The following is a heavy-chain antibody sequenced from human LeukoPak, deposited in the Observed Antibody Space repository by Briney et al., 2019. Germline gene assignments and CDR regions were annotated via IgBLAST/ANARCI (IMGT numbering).Heavy chain of an antibody. CDR1: GGSISSGSYY. D-gene: IGHD2-21*02. J-gene: IGHJ3*02. Sequence: SETLSLTCTVSGGSISSGSYYWSWIRQPAGKGLEWIGRIYTSGSTSYNASLKSRVTTSVDTSKNQFFLKLSSVTAADTAVYYCARHMSVTYDAFDIWGQGTMVTVSS. CDR3: ARHMSVTYDAFDI. V-gene: IGHV4-61*02. CDR2: IYTSGST.